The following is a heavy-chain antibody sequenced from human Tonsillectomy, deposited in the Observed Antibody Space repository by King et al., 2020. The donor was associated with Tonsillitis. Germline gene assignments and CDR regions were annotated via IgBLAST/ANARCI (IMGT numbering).Heavy chain of an antibody. CDR1: GGSISSSSYY. CDR3: ARRSSGWSRYFDL. CDR2: IFYTGNT. Sequence: QLQESGPGLVKPSETLSLTCIVSGGSISSSSYYWGWIRQPTGKGLEWIGSIFYTGNTYYNPSLKSRVTISVDTSKNQFSLRLSSVTAADTAVYYCARRSSGWSRYFDLWGSGTLVTVSS. V-gene: IGHV4-39*01. D-gene: IGHD6-19*01. J-gene: IGHJ2*01.